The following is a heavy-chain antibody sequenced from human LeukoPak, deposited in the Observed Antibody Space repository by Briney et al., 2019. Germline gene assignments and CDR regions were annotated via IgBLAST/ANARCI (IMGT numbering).Heavy chain of an antibody. CDR1: GFSFSDSS. CDR2: IRNKPNSYAT. J-gene: IGHJ3*02. Sequence: GGSLRLSCAASGFSFSDSSMHWVRQASGKGREWVGRIRNKPNSYATSYGASAKGRFTISRDDSKNTAYLQMSSLETEDTAVYYCTTTSEPLYDAFEMWGQGTLVTVSS. V-gene: IGHV3-73*01. CDR3: TTTSEPLYDAFEM.